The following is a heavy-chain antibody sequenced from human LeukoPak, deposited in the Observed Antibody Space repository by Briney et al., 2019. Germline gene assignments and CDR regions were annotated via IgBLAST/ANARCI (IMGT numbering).Heavy chain of an antibody. CDR1: GGTFSSYA. J-gene: IGHJ6*03. Sequence: SVKVSCKASGGTFSSYAISWVRQAPGQGLEWMGGIIPIFGTANYAQKFQGRVTITADESTSTAYMELSSLRSEDTAVYYCARDGYYDSSGYYYYYYMDVWGKGTTVTISS. V-gene: IGHV1-69*13. D-gene: IGHD3-22*01. CDR3: ARDGYYDSSGYYYYYYMDV. CDR2: IIPIFGTA.